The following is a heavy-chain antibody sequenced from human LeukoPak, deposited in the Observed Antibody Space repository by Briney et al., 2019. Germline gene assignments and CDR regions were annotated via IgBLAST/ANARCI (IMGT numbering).Heavy chain of an antibody. V-gene: IGHV3-9*01. CDR3: AKANGGNSIGWFGP. J-gene: IGHJ5*02. CDR1: GFTFSSYA. Sequence: GGSLRLSCAASGFTFSSYAMHWVRQAPGKGLEWVSGISWNSGSIGYADSVKGRFTISRDNAKNSLYLQMNSLRAEDTALYYCAKANGGNSIGWFGPWGQGTLVTVSS. D-gene: IGHD4-23*01. CDR2: ISWNSGSI.